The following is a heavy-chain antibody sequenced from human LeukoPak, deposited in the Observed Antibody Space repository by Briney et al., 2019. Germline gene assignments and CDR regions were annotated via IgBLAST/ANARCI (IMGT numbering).Heavy chain of an antibody. J-gene: IGHJ4*02. Sequence: GGSLRLSCAASGFSFSNYSMNWVRQAPGKGLEWVAVTSYDGTNNFYADAVKGRFTISRDNSKSTLYLQMNGLRVEDTAVYYCARDDGSGWSYFDFWGQGTLVTVSS. CDR3: ARDDGSGWSYFDF. D-gene: IGHD6-19*01. CDR2: TSYDGTNN. V-gene: IGHV3-30*03. CDR1: GFSFSNYS.